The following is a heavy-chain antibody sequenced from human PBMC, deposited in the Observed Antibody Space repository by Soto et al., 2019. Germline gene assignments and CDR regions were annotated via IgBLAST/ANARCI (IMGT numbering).Heavy chain of an antibody. D-gene: IGHD2-21*01. CDR3: AKPLVNYYYYGMDV. V-gene: IGHV3-23*01. J-gene: IGHJ6*02. CDR2: ISGSGGST. CDR1: GFTFSSYA. Sequence: EVQLLESGGGLVQPGGSLRLSCAASGFTFSSYAMSWVRQAPGKGLEWVSAISGSGGSTYYADSVKGRFTISRDNSKNTLYLQMISLRAEDTAVYYCAKPLVNYYYYGMDVWGQGTTVTVSS.